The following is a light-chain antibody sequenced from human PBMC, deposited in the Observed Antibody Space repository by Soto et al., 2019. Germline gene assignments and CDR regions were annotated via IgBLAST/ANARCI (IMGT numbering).Light chain of an antibody. Sequence: EIVLTQSPGTLSLSPGERATLSCRASQSVTSNYLAWYQQKPGQAPRLLIYGASSRATAIPDRFSGSGSGTYFTLTISRLDPEDFAVYYCQQYGNSPWTFGQGTMVEI. J-gene: IGKJ1*01. CDR3: QQYGNSPWT. CDR2: GAS. CDR1: QSVTSNY. V-gene: IGKV3-20*01.